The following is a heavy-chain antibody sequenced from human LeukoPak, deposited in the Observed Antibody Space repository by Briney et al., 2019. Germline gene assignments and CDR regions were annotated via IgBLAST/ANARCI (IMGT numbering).Heavy chain of an antibody. CDR2: INPNSGDT. J-gene: IGHJ4*02. CDR1: GYTFTGYY. D-gene: IGHD3-16*01. CDR3: ATQRGSYLWGTDFDY. V-gene: IGHV1-2*02. Sequence: AAVKVSCKASGYTFTGYYMHWVRQAPGQGLEWMGWINPNSGDTKYAQKFQGRVTMTRDTSISTAYMDLSRLRSDDTAVYYCATQRGSYLWGTDFDYWGQGTLVTVSS.